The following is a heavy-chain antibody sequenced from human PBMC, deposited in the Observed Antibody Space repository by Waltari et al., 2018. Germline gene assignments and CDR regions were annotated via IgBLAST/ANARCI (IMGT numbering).Heavy chain of an antibody. V-gene: IGHV3-48*01. CDR1: GFTFSKYS. CDR2: ISSSSSTI. CDR3: ARGPPRGQRWDKHTGGDY. Sequence: EVQLVESGGGLVQPGGSLKLSCAASGFTFSKYSMNWVRQAPGKGLEWVSYISSSSSTIYHADSVKGRFTISRDNATNSLYLQMNSLRAEDTAVYYCARGPPRGQRWDKHTGGDYWGQGTLVTVSS. D-gene: IGHD3-10*01. J-gene: IGHJ4*02.